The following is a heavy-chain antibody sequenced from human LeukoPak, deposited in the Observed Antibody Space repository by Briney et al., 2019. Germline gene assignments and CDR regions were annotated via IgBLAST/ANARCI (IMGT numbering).Heavy chain of an antibody. Sequence: GGSLRLSCAGSGFMFTSYALSWVRQAPGKGLEWVSLIYTGGSTYYADSVKGRFTISRDNSKNTLYLQMNSLRAEDTAVYYCARDQASMAPYGMDVWGQGTTVTVSS. V-gene: IGHV3-66*02. CDR1: GFMFTSYA. CDR2: IYTGGST. J-gene: IGHJ6*02. CDR3: ARDQASMAPYGMDV. D-gene: IGHD2/OR15-2a*01.